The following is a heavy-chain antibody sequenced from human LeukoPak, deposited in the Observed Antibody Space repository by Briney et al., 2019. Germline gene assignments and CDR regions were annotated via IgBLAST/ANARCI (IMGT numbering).Heavy chain of an antibody. CDR1: GGSISSGDYF. V-gene: IGHV4-30-4*01. D-gene: IGHD3-22*01. Sequence: SETLSLTCTVSGGSISSGDYFWGWIRQPPGKGLEWIGYIYYSGSTYYNPSLKSRVTISVDTSKNQFSLKLTSVTAADTAVYYCARAPNYYDTSGYRYYYFDYWGRGTLVTVSS. J-gene: IGHJ4*02. CDR3: ARAPNYYDTSGYRYYYFDY. CDR2: IYYSGST.